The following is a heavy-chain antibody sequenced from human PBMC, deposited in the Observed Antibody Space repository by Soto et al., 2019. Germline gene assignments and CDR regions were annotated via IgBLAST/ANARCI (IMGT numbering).Heavy chain of an antibody. CDR1: GGSISSYY. J-gene: IGHJ6*03. V-gene: IGHV4-59*08. CDR2: IYYSGRT. Sequence: SETLSLTCTVSGGSISSYYWSWIRQPPGKGLEWIGYIYYSGRTNYNPSLKSRVTIAVDTSKNQFSLKVSSVTAAETAVYYCARSPASFRDYYYMDVWGKGTTVTVSS. CDR3: ARSPASFRDYYYMDV.